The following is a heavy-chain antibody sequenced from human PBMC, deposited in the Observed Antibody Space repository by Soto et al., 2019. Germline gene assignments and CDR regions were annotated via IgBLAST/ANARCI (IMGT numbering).Heavy chain of an antibody. J-gene: IGHJ4*02. V-gene: IGHV3-48*02. D-gene: IGHD2-2*01. CDR3: ARDPGRDIVVVPAALFDY. CDR2: INSSSSTI. Sequence: EVQLVESGGGLVQPGGSLRLSCAASGFTFSSYSMNWVRQAPGKGLEGVSYINSSSSTIYYADSVKGRFTISRDNAKNSLYLQMNSLRDEDTAVYYCARDPGRDIVVVPAALFDYWGQGTLVTVSS. CDR1: GFTFSSYS.